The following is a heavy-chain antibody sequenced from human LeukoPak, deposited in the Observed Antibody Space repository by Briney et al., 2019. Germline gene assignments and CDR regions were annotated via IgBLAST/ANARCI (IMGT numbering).Heavy chain of an antibody. D-gene: IGHD4-17*01. CDR1: GGSISSGDYY. J-gene: IGHJ3*02. Sequence: SETLSLTCTVSGGSISSGDYYWSWIRQPPGKGLEWTGYIYYSGSTYYNPSLKSRVTISVDTSKNQFSLKLSSVTAADTAVYYCARVDDGDYGYAFDIWGQGTMVTVSS. CDR3: ARVDDGDYGYAFDI. V-gene: IGHV4-30-4*08. CDR2: IYYSGST.